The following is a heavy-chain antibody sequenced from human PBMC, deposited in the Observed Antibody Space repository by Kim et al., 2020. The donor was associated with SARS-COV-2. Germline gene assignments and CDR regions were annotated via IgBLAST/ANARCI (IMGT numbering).Heavy chain of an antibody. J-gene: IGHJ6*02. V-gene: IGHV5-51*01. CDR3: ARHGASPYDMDV. Sequence: RYSPSFQGQVTISADKSISTAYLQWSSLKASDTAMYYCARHGASPYDMDVWGQGTTVTVSS. D-gene: IGHD2-2*01.